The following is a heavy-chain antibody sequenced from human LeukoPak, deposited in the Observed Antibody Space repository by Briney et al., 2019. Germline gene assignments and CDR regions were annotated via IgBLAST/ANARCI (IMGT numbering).Heavy chain of an antibody. J-gene: IGHJ6*02. V-gene: IGHV6-1*01. Sequence: SQTLSLTCVISGDRVSSNSAVWNWIRQSPLRGLEWLGRTYYRSKWYNDYAVSVKSRITINPDTSKNQFSLQLNSVTPEDTAVYYCARSLRFGYYGMDVWGQGTTVTVSS. CDR3: ARSLRFGYYGMDV. CDR1: GDRVSSNSAV. D-gene: IGHD3-3*01. CDR2: TYYRSKWYN.